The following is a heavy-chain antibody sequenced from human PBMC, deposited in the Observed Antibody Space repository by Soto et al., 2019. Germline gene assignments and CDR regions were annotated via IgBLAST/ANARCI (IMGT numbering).Heavy chain of an antibody. CDR2: IYYSGST. V-gene: IGHV4-59*01. Sequence: SETLSLTCTVSGGSISSYYWSWIRQPPGKGLEWIGYIYYSGSTNYNPSLKSRVTISVDTSKNQFSLKLSSVTAADTAVYYCGGGAPPYYYYGMDVWGQGTTVTVS. CDR3: GGGAPPYYYYGMDV. D-gene: IGHD1-26*01. J-gene: IGHJ6*02. CDR1: GGSISSYY.